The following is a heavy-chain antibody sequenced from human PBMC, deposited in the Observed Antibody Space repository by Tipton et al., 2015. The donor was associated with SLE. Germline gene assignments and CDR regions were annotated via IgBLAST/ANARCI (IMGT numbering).Heavy chain of an antibody. V-gene: IGHV3-11*01. CDR3: ARARGMVQGPFDY. D-gene: IGHD3-10*01. J-gene: IGHJ4*02. CDR2: ISSSGSTI. CDR1: GFTFSDYY. Sequence: SLRLSCAASGFTFSDYYMSWIRQAPGKGLEWVSYISSSGSTIYYADSVKGRFTIFRDNAKNSLYLQMNSLRAEDTAVYYCARARGMVQGPFDYWGQGTLVTVSS.